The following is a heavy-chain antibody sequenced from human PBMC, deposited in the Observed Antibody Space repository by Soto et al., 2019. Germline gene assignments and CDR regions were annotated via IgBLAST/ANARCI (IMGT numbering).Heavy chain of an antibody. V-gene: IGHV4-61*01. D-gene: IGHD2-21*02. Sequence: SETLSLTCTVSGGSVSSGSYYWSWIRQPPGKGLEWIGYIYYSGSTNYNPSLKSRVTISVDTSKNQFSLKLSSVTAADTAVYYCVGIVVVTAISNYWYFDLWGRGTLVTVSS. CDR3: VGIVVVTAISNYWYFDL. CDR1: GGSVSSGSYY. CDR2: IYYSGST. J-gene: IGHJ2*01.